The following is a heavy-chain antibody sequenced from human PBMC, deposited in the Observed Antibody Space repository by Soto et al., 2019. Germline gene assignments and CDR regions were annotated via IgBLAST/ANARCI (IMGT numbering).Heavy chain of an antibody. CDR1: GGYISSSSYY. V-gene: IGHV4-39*07. CDR2: FYYSGST. D-gene: IGHD3-22*01. J-gene: IGHJ4*02. Sequence: PSETLSLTCTVSGGYISSSSYYWAWIRQSPGKGLEWIGWFYYSGSTYYNPSLKSRVTISVDTSKNQSSLKLSSVTAADTAVYYCARAAYYYDSSGYYYFDYWGQGTLVTVSS. CDR3: ARAAYYYDSSGYYYFDY.